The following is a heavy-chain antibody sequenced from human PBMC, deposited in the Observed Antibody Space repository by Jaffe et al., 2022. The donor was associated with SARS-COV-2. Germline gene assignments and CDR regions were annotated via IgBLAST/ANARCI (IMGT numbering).Heavy chain of an antibody. CDR1: GFTFSSYT. CDR3: VGERIRQINMATIQSFDY. D-gene: IGHD5-12*01. J-gene: IGHJ4*02. V-gene: IGHV3-30-3*01. Sequence: QVQLVESGGGVVQPGRSLRLSCAASGFTFSSYTMHWVRQAPGKGLEWVALISYDGSNKYHADSVKGRFTISRDNSKNTLYLQMNSLRADDTAVYFCVGERIRQINMATIQSFDYWGQGTLVTVSS. CDR2: ISYDGSNK.